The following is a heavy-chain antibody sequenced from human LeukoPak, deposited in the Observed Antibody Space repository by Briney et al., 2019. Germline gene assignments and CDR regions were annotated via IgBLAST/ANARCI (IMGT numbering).Heavy chain of an antibody. J-gene: IGHJ4*02. V-gene: IGHV3-7*01. CDR3: ARTPYDFWSASFSYYFDC. CDR1: GFTFSDYW. Sequence: GGSLRLSCAASGFTFSDYWMNWVRLAPGKGLEWVANINQDASEKYYVDSVKGRFTISRDNAKNSLFLQMNSLRAEDTAVYFCARTPYDFWSASFSYYFDCWGQGTLVTVSS. D-gene: IGHD3-3*01. CDR2: INQDASEK.